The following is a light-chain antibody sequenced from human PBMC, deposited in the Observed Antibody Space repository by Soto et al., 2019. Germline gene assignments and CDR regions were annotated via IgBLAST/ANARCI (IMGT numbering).Light chain of an antibody. J-gene: IGKJ1*01. CDR1: QSVSNNY. CDR2: AAS. V-gene: IGKV3-20*01. CDR3: QQYGSSPKT. Sequence: IGLTQSPGTLSLSPGERATLSCRASQSVSNNYLAWYQQKPGQAPRLLIYAASTRATGIPDRFSGSGSGTDFTLTINRFEPEDFAVYYCQQYGSSPKTFGQGTKVDI.